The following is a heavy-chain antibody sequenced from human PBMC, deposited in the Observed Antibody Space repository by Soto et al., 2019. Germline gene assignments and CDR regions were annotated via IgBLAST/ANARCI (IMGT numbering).Heavy chain of an antibody. J-gene: IGHJ6*02. D-gene: IGHD1-26*01. Sequence: PAGSLRLSYAASEFTFSRCAMGWVHQAPGKGLEWVSDIIDSGGSTYYADAVKGRFTISRDNSKSTLYLQMNSLRAEDTAVYYCGKGRSYYYYYGVDVRGQGTTVTVSS. CDR1: EFTFSRCA. V-gene: IGHV3-23*01. CDR3: GKGRSYYYYYGVDV. CDR2: IIDSGGST.